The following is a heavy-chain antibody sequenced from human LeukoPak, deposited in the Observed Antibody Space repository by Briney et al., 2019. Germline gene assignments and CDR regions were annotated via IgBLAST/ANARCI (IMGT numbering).Heavy chain of an antibody. J-gene: IGHJ4*02. CDR3: ARLGVVRGVINY. CDR2: MNPNSGNT. CDR1: GYTFTSYD. V-gene: IGHV1-8*01. D-gene: IGHD3-10*01. Sequence: GASVTVSCKASGYTFTSYDIHWVRQATGQGLEWMGWMNPNSGNTGYAQKFQGRVTMTRNTSIRTAYMELSSLRSEDTAIYYCARLGVVRGVINYWGQGTLVTVSS.